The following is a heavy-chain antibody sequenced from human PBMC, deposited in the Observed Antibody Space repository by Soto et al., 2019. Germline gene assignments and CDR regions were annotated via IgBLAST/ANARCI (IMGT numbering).Heavy chain of an antibody. CDR3: VRYDRINMKPYSPEGFHI. CDR2: VYYGGAIFYSGNI. V-gene: IGHV4-39*01. J-gene: IGHJ3*02. Sequence: LSLTCTVSGGSISSSNSHWGWTRQPPGKGLEYIGSVYYGGAIFYSGNIYYNPSLKSRVTISVDTSKNQFSLRLSSVTAADTGVYYCVRYDRINMKPYSPEGFHIWGQGTMVTVSS. D-gene: IGHD3-3*02. CDR1: GGSISSSNSH.